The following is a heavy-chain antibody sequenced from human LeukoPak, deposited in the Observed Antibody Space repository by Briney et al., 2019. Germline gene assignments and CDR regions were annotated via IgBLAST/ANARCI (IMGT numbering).Heavy chain of an antibody. CDR3: ARVGGTNYYYYGMDV. V-gene: IGHV4-59*01. Sequence: SETLSLTCTVSGGPISSYYWSWIRQPPGKGLEWIGYIYDSGSTNYNPSLKSRVTISVDTSKNQFSLKLSSVTAADTAVYYCARVGGTNYYYYGMDVWGQGTTVTVSS. CDR2: IYDSGST. CDR1: GGPISSYY. D-gene: IGHD2-2*01. J-gene: IGHJ6*02.